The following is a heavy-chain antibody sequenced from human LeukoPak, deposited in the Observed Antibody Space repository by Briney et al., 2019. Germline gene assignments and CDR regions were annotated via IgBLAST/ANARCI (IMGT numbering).Heavy chain of an antibody. CDR1: RGTFSCYA. J-gene: IGHJ4*02. CDR3: ASEWLRSPFDY. CDR2: IIPIFGTA. D-gene: IGHD5-12*01. Sequence: GASVKVSCKASRGTFSCYAISWVRQAPGQGLEWMGGIIPIFGTANYAQKFQGRVTITADESTSTAYMELSSLRSEDTAVYYCASEWLRSPFDYWGQGTLVTVSS. V-gene: IGHV1-69*13.